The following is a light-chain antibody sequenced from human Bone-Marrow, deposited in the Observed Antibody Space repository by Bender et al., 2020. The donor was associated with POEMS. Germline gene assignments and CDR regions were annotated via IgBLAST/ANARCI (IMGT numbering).Light chain of an antibody. CDR2: LNSDGSH. Sequence: QLVVTQSPSASASLGASVRLTCTLSSDHSTSTIAWHQQQPQKGPRYLMKLNSDGSHTKGDGIPDRFSGSSYGAERYLTISSLQSDDEADYYCQTWGTGIWVFGGGTKLTVL. CDR3: QTWGTGIWV. V-gene: IGLV4-69*01. CDR1: SDHSTST. J-gene: IGLJ3*02.